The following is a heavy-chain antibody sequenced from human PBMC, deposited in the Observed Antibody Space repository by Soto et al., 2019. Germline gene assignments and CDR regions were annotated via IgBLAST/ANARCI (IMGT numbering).Heavy chain of an antibody. CDR1: GFTFSSYW. CDR3: ASAGYSSVWYGMAGGYCDY. Sequence: EVQLVESGGGLVQPGGSLRLSCAASGFTFSSYWMHWVRQAPGKGLVWVSRINSDGSSTSYADYVKGRFTISRDNAKNTLDLQMSSLRTDDTAVYYSASAGYSSVWYGMAGGYCDYWGQGTLVTVSS. J-gene: IGHJ4*02. D-gene: IGHD6-19*01. V-gene: IGHV3-74*01. CDR2: INSDGSST.